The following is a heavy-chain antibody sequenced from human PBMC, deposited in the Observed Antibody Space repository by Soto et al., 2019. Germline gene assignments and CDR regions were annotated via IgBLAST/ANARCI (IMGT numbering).Heavy chain of an antibody. CDR3: ARAVAVPADFDY. CDR2: INAGNGNT. Sequence: QLVQSGAEEKKPGASVKVSCKASGYTFTGYAMHWVRQAPGQRLEWMGWINAGNGNTKYSQKFQGRVTITRDTSASTAYMGLSSLRSEDTAVYYCARAVAVPADFDYWGQGTLVTVSS. J-gene: IGHJ4*02. D-gene: IGHD6-19*01. V-gene: IGHV1-3*05. CDR1: GYTFTGYA.